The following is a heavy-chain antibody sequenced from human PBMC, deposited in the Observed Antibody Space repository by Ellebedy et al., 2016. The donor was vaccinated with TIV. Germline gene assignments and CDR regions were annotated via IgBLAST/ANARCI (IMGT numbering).Heavy chain of an antibody. CDR2: ISDSGVYT. J-gene: IGHJ6*02. V-gene: IGHV3-23*01. Sequence: GESLKISCAASGFTFSIYSMTWVRQAPGKGLEWVSSISDSGVYTYYSDSVKGRFTISRENSKNTVYLQMDSLRGEDTAVYYCAREHSVAAPGYYGMDVWGQGTTVTVSS. CDR1: GFTFSIYS. CDR3: AREHSVAAPGYYGMDV. D-gene: IGHD2-15*01.